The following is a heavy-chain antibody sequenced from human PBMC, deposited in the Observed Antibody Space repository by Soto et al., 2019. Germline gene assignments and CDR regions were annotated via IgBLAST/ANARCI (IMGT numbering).Heavy chain of an antibody. J-gene: IGHJ5*02. CDR1: GFTFSSYS. CDR2: ISSSSSYI. D-gene: IGHD3-22*01. CDR3: ARAKYYYDSHTGGWFDP. V-gene: IGHV3-21*06. Sequence: EVQLVESEGGLVKPEGSLRLSCAASGFTFSSYSMNWVRQAPGKGLEWVSSISSSSSYIYYADSVKGRFTISRDNAKNSLYLQMNSLSAEYTAVYYCARAKYYYDSHTGGWFDPWGQGTLVTVSS.